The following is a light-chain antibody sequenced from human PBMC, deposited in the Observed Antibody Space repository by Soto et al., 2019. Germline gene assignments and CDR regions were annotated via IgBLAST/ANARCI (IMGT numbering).Light chain of an antibody. CDR2: GAS. CDR3: QQYYERDSPLVT. Sequence: EIVLTQSPGTLSLSPGERATFSCRASRSVASNYLAWYQQKPGQAPRLLIYGASTRATGIPDRFSGSGSGADFTLTISRLEPEDFAVYYCQQYYERDSPLVTFGGGTKVEIK. J-gene: IGKJ4*01. CDR1: RSVASNY. V-gene: IGKV3-20*01.